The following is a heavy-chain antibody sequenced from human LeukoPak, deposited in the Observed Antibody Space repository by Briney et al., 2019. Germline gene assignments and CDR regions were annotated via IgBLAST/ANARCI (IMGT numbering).Heavy chain of an antibody. V-gene: IGHV1-2*02. CDR1: GYTFTGYY. J-gene: IGHJ6*02. D-gene: IGHD1-1*01. CDR2: IDPKSGDT. CDR3: AREGSGTGLITYYYGLDV. Sequence: ASVKVSCKASGYTFTGYYIQWVRQAPGQGLEWRAWIDPKSGDTKYAQNFQGRVTMTRDTSTTTVYMELSRLSSDDTAVYYCAREGSGTGLITYYYGLDVWGQGTTVTVSS.